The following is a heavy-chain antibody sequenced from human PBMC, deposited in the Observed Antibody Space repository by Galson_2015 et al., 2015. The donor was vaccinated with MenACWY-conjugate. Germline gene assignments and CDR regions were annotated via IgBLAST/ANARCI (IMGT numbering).Heavy chain of an antibody. D-gene: IGHD6-19*01. J-gene: IGHJ4*02. V-gene: IGHV3-23*01. CDR2: ISGSDDTK. Sequence: SLRLSCAASGFSFDIYAMSWVGQAPGKGLEWVSAISGSDDTKYYADSVKGRFTISRDNSKSTLYLQMNSLRAEDRAIYYCAKDTYISRWKNYNYFASSGQGTLVTFSS. CDR3: AKDTYISRWKNYNYFAS. CDR1: GFSFDIYA.